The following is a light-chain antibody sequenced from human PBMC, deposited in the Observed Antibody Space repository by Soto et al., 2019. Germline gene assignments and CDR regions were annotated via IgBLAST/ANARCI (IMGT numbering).Light chain of an antibody. CDR1: SSDVGGYDY. J-gene: IGLJ1*01. CDR2: EVT. Sequence: QSALTQPPSASGSPGQSVTISCTGTSSDVGGYDYVSWYQQRPGKAPKLLIHEVTKRPSGVPDRFSGSKSGNTASLTVSGLQAEDEADPSRSSYAGRTLYVFGTGTKVTV. CDR3: SSYAGRTLYV. V-gene: IGLV2-8*01.